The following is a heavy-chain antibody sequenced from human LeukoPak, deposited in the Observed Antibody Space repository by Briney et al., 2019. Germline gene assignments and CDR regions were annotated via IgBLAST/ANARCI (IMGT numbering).Heavy chain of an antibody. CDR3: ARVRQGTDAFDI. D-gene: IGHD3-10*01. J-gene: IGHJ3*02. CDR2: IFHSGST. CDR1: GGSISSYY. Sequence: SETLSLTCTVSGGSISSYYWSWIRQPPGKGLEWIGHIFHSGSTSYNPSLKGRVTISVDTSNNRFSLKLSSVTAADTAVYYCARVRQGTDAFDIWGQGTMVTVSS. V-gene: IGHV4-59*01.